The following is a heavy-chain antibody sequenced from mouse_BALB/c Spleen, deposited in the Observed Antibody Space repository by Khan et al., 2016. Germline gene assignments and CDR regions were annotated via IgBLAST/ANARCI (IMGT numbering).Heavy chain of an antibody. V-gene: IGHV9-3*02. CDR2: INTNTGEP. Sequence: QIQLVQSGPELKKPGETVKISCKASGYTFTNYGMNWVKQAPGKGLKWMGWINTNTGEPTYAEEFKGRFALSMETSASTAYLQINNLKNEETASELGASYGATSCLDSWGQGPTLTVSS. J-gene: IGHJ2*01. CDR1: GYTFTNYG. CDR3: ASYGATSCLDS. D-gene: IGHD1-1*02.